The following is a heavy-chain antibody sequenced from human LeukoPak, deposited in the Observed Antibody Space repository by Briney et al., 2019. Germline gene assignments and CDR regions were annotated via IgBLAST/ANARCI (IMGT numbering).Heavy chain of an antibody. J-gene: IGHJ4*02. CDR3: ARAGSYRLTTTL. Sequence: SETLSLTCAVSGGSISPYYWMWIRQPPGKGLEWIGYISYSGSTSFNPSLKSRVTISLDTSTNQVSLKLRSVTAADTAVYYCARAGSYRLTTTLWGQGTLVTVSP. CDR2: ISYSGST. V-gene: IGHV4-59*01. D-gene: IGHD4-17*01. CDR1: GGSISPYY.